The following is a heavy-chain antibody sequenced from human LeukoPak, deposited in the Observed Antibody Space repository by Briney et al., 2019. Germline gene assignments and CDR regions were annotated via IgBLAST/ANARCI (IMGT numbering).Heavy chain of an antibody. CDR2: IYTSGSA. CDR3: ARSRGYSYGTTFLDY. Sequence: SETLSLTCTVSGGSISSYSWSWIRQPAGKGLEWIGRIYTSGSAKYNPSLKSRVTMSVDTSKNQFSLKLSSVTAADTAVYYCARSRGYSYGTTFLDYWGQGTLVTVSS. J-gene: IGHJ4*02. CDR1: GGSISSYS. V-gene: IGHV4-4*07. D-gene: IGHD5-18*01.